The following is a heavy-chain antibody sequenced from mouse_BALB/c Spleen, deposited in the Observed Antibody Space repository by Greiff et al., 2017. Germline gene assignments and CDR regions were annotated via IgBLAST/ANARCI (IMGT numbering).Heavy chain of an antibody. D-gene: IGHD2-3*01. J-gene: IGHJ3*01. CDR1: GFTFSSFG. Sequence: EVQLVESGGGLVQPGGSRKLSCAASGFTFSSFGMHWVRQAPEKGLEWVAYISSGSSTIYYADTVKGRFTISRDNPKNTLFLQMTSLRSEDTAMYYCAREDYDGYPWFAYWGQGTLVTVSA. CDR2: ISSGSSTI. CDR3: AREDYDGYPWFAY. V-gene: IGHV5-17*02.